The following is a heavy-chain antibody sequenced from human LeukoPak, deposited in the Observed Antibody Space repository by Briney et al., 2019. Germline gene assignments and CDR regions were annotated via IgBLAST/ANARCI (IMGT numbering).Heavy chain of an antibody. CDR3: ATGYGGCSSTSCFLLFDY. J-gene: IGHJ4*02. CDR1: GYTLTELS. V-gene: IGHV1-24*01. CDR2: FDPEDGET. D-gene: IGHD2-2*01. Sequence: ASVKVSCKVPGYTLTELSMHWVRQAPGKGLEWMGGFDPEDGETIYAQKFQGRVTMTEDTSTDTAYMELSSLRSEDTAVYYCATGYGGCSSTSCFLLFDYWGQGTLVTVSS.